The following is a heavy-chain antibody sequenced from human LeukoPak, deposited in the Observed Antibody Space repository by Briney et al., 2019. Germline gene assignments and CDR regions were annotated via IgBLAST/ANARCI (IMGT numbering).Heavy chain of an antibody. CDR2: IRSRAYGGAT. V-gene: IGHV3-49*04. Sequence: GGSLRLSCSSYGFTFGDHAMSWVRQAPGKGLEWVGFIRSRAYGGATEYAASVKSRFSISRDDSKGIAYLQMNSLKIEDTAVYYCSRGPIQLWVHNGMDIWGQGTTVIVSS. J-gene: IGHJ6*02. CDR1: GFTFGDHA. CDR3: SRGPIQLWVHNGMDI. D-gene: IGHD5-18*01.